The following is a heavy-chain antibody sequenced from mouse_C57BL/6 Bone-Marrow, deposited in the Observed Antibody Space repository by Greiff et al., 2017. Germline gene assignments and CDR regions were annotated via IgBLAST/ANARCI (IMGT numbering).Heavy chain of an antibody. Sequence: DVKLVESGGGLVKPGGSLKLSCAASGFTFSSYAMSWVRQTPGKRLEWVATISDGGSYTYYPDNVKGRFTISRDNAKNSLYLQMSHLKSEDTAMYYCARDDDYYFDYWGQGTTLTVSS. J-gene: IGHJ2*01. V-gene: IGHV5-4*01. CDR3: ARDDDYYFDY. CDR1: GFTFSSYA. CDR2: ISDGGSYT. D-gene: IGHD2-4*01.